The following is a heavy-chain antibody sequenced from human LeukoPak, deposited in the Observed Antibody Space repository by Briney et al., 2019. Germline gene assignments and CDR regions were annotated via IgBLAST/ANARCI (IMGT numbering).Heavy chain of an antibody. D-gene: IGHD2-21*02. V-gene: IGHV3-74*01. CDR1: GFMFSDSW. CDR2: IKSDGSYT. Sequence: GGSLRLSCAASGFMFSDSWMHWVRRAPGKGLEWVSRIKSDGSYTDHVDSVRGRFTISRDNAKNTLYLQMNSLRADDTAVYYCARDALESRVVTAAPHLPAQHWGQGTLVTVSS. J-gene: IGHJ1*01. CDR3: ARDALESRVVTAAPHLPAQH.